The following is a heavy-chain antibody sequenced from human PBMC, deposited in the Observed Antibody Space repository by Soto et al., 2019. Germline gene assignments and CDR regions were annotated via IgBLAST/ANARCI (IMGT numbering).Heavy chain of an antibody. CDR1: GFTFSSYA. D-gene: IGHD2-21*01. J-gene: IGHJ6*03. Sequence: GGSLRLSCAASGFTFSSYAMSWVRQAPGKGLEWVSAISGSGGSTYYADSVKDRFTISRDNSKNTLYLQMNSLRAEDTAVYYCAKYRGARYYMDVWGKGTTVTVSS. CDR3: AKYRGARYYMDV. CDR2: ISGSGGST. V-gene: IGHV3-23*01.